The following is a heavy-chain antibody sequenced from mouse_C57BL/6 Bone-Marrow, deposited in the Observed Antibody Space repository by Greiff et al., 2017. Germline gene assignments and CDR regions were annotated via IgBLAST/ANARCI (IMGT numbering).Heavy chain of an antibody. CDR2: IDPSDSYT. CDR3: ARRGTAQALYAMDY. CDR1: GYTFTSYW. Sequence: VQLQQPGAELVMPGASVKLSCKASGYTFTSYWMHWVKQRPGQGLEWIGEIDPSDSYTNYNQKFKGKSTLTVDKSSSTAYMQLSSLTSEDSAVYYCARRGTAQALYAMDYWGQGTSVTVSS. J-gene: IGHJ4*01. D-gene: IGHD3-2*02. V-gene: IGHV1-69*01.